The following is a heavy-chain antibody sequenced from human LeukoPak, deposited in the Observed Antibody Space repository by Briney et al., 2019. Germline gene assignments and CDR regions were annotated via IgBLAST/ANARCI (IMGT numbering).Heavy chain of an antibody. Sequence: SGTLSLTCAVSGGSISSSNWWSWVRQPPGKGLEWIGEIYHSGSTNYNPSLKSRVTISVDTSKNQFSLKLSSVTAADTAVYYCARLPRYYYDSSPWGQGTLVTVSS. D-gene: IGHD3-22*01. CDR3: ARLPRYYYDSSP. CDR1: GGSISSSNW. J-gene: IGHJ5*02. V-gene: IGHV4-4*02. CDR2: IYHSGST.